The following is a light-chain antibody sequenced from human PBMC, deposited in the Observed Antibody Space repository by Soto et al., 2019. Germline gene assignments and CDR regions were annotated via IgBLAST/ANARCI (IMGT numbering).Light chain of an antibody. CDR2: DVS. J-gene: IGLJ1*01. CDR1: SSDVGGYNY. V-gene: IGLV2-14*01. CDR3: SSYTSSSTLLYV. Sequence: SVVTQPASVSGSPGQSITIYCTGTSSDVGGYNYVSWYQQHPGKAPKLMIYDVSNRPSGVSNRFSGSKSGNTASLTISGLQAEDEADYYCSSYTSSSTLLYVFGTGTKVTVL.